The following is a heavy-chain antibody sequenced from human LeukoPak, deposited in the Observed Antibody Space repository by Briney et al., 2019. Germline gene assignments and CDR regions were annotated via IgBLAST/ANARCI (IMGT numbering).Heavy chain of an antibody. CDR2: IYYSGGT. CDR3: AGHHPRNTVHF. J-gene: IGHJ4*02. D-gene: IGHD2/OR15-2a*01. Sequence: SETLSLTCTVSGGSISSYYWSWIRQPPGKGLEWIGYIYYSGGTNYNPSLKSRVTISVDTSKNQFSLKLSSVTAADTAVYYCAGHHPRNTVHFWGQGTLVTVSS. CDR1: GGSISSYY. V-gene: IGHV4-59*08.